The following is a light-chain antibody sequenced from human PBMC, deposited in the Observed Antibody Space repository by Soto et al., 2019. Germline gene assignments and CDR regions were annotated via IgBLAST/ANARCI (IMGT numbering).Light chain of an antibody. V-gene: IGLV2-23*01. CDR3: GSWDSSLSAYV. J-gene: IGLJ1*01. Sequence: QSVLTQPASVSGSPGQSITISCTGTSSDVGSYNFVSWYQQYPGKVPKLMIYEGTKRPSGVSNRFSGSKSGNTASLTISGLQAEDEADYYCGSWDSSLSAYVFGTGTKVTVL. CDR1: SSDVGSYNF. CDR2: EGT.